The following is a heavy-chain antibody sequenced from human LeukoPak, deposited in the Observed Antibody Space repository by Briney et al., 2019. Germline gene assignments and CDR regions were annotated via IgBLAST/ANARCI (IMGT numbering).Heavy chain of an antibody. J-gene: IGHJ4*02. V-gene: IGHV4-34*01. Sequence: SETLSLTCAVYGGSFSGYYWSWIRQPPGKGLEWIGEINHGGSTNYNPSLKSRVTISVDTSKNQFSLKLSSVTAADTAVYYCARWRTYCSSTSCYAFDYWGQGTLVTVSS. CDR1: GGSFSGYY. CDR2: INHGGST. D-gene: IGHD2-2*01. CDR3: ARWRTYCSSTSCYAFDY.